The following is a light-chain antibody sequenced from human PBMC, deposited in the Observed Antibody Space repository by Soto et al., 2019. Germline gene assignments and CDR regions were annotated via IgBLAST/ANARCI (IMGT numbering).Light chain of an antibody. Sequence: QSVLAQPSSVSGSPGQSITISCTGTSTDVGGYNYVSWYQHHPGKGPKLIIYEVSNRPSGVSDRFSGSKSANKASLIISTRVEDDESDYYYGCYNASNTPFVFGTGTKVTVL. CDR3: GCYNASNTPFV. CDR1: STDVGGYNY. CDR2: EVS. J-gene: IGLJ1*01. V-gene: IGLV2-14*01.